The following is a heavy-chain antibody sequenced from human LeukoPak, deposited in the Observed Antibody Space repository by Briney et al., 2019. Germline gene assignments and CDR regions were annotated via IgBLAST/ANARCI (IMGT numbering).Heavy chain of an antibody. CDR3: ARDNVVVTATTNFDY. D-gene: IGHD2-21*02. CDR2: ISTYNGNT. CDR1: GYTFTSYG. J-gene: IGHJ4*02. V-gene: IGHV1-18*04. Sequence: ASVRVSCTASGYTFTSYGISWVRQAPGQGLEWRGWISTYNGNTNYAHKLQGRVTMTTDTSTSTAYMELRSLRSDDTAVYYCARDNVVVTATTNFDYWGQGTLVTVSS.